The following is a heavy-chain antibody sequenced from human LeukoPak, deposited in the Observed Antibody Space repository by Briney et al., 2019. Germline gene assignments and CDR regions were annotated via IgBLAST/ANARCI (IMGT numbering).Heavy chain of an antibody. Sequence: GGSLRLSCAASGFTVSSNYMSWVRQAPGKGLEWVSVIYSGGSTYYADSVKGRFTISRDNSKNTLYLQMNSLRAEDTAVYYCARDAVTYDYVWGSYSRDAFDIWGQGTMVTVSS. CDR1: GFTVSSNY. V-gene: IGHV3-66*01. D-gene: IGHD3-16*01. CDR2: IYSGGST. CDR3: ARDAVTYDYVWGSYSRDAFDI. J-gene: IGHJ3*02.